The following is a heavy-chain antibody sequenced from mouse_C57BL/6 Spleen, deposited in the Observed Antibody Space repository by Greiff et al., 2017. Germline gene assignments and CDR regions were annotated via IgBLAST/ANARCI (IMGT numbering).Heavy chain of an antibody. CDR1: GYTFTSYW. Sequence: VKVVESGAELVKPGASVKLSCKASGYTFTSYWMHWVKQRPGQGLEWIGMIHPNSGSTNYNEKFKSKATLTVDKSSSTAYMQLSSLTSEDSAVYYCARDYGSSYPAWFAYWGQGTLVTVSA. CDR3: ARDYGSSYPAWFAY. D-gene: IGHD1-1*01. CDR2: IHPNSGST. J-gene: IGHJ3*01. V-gene: IGHV1-64*01.